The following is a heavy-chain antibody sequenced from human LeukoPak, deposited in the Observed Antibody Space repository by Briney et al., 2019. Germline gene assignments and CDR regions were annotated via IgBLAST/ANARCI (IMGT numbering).Heavy chain of an antibody. V-gene: IGHV3-23*01. Sequence: GGSLRLSCAASGFTFSSYAMSWVRQAPGKGLEWVSAISGSGSSTYYADSVKGRLTISRDNSKNTLYLQMNSLRAEDTAVYYCAKAPLLWFGESRFDYWGQGTLVTVSS. CDR1: GFTFSSYA. D-gene: IGHD3-10*01. CDR3: AKAPLLWFGESRFDY. J-gene: IGHJ4*02. CDR2: ISGSGSST.